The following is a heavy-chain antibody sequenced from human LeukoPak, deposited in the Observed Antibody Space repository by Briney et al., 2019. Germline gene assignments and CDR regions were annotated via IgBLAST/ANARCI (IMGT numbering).Heavy chain of an antibody. CDR1: GYTFTGYY. D-gene: IGHD6-19*01. V-gene: IGHV1-2*02. J-gene: IGHJ3*02. CDR3: ARARRYSSGELVSAFDI. CDR2: INPNSGGT. Sequence: GASVKVSCKASGYTFTGYYMHWVRQAPGQGLEWMGWINPNSGGTNYAQKFQGRVTMTRDTSISTAYMELSRLRSDDTAVYYCARARRYSSGELVSAFDIWGQGTMVTVSS.